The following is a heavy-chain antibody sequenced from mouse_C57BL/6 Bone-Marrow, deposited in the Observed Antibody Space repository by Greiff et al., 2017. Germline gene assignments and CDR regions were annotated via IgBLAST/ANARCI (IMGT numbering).Heavy chain of an antibody. V-gene: IGHV1-62-2*01. CDR2: FYPGRGSI. D-gene: IGHD1-1*01. CDR3: ARREVLYYYAIPWFAY. Sequence: QVQLKQSGAELVKPGASVKLSCKASGYTFTEYTIHWVKQRSGQGLEWIGWFYPGRGSIKYNEKFKDKATLTADKSSSTVYMVRSRLTSEDSAVYFCARREVLYYYAIPWFAYWGQGTLVTVSA. J-gene: IGHJ3*01. CDR1: GYTFTEYT.